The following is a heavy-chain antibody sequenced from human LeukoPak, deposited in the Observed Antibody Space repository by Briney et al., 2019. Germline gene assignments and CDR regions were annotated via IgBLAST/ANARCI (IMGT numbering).Heavy chain of an antibody. CDR3: AREGDSSSWYAGDDAFDI. CDR2: IYHSGST. D-gene: IGHD6-13*01. Sequence: SQTLSLTCTVSGGSISSGGYYWSWIRQPPGKGLEWIGYIYHSGSTYYNPSLKSRVTISVDRSKNQFSLKLSSVTAADTAVYYCAREGDSSSWYAGDDAFDIWGQGTMVTVSS. J-gene: IGHJ3*02. CDR1: GGSISSGGYY. V-gene: IGHV4-30-2*01.